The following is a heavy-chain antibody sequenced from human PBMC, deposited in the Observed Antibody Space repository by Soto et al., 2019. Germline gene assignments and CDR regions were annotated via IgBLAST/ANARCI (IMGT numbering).Heavy chain of an antibody. CDR2: INPSGGST. V-gene: IGHV1-46*01. CDR3: ARGHGHPIRLGWLLSDAFDI. J-gene: IGHJ3*02. Sequence: GASVKVSCKASGYTFTSYYMHWVRQAPGQGLEWMGIINPSGGSTSYAQKFQGRVTMTRDTSTSTVYMELSSLRSEDTAVYYCARGHGHPIRLGWLLSDAFDIWGQGTMVTVSS. CDR1: GYTFTSYY. D-gene: IGHD3-3*01.